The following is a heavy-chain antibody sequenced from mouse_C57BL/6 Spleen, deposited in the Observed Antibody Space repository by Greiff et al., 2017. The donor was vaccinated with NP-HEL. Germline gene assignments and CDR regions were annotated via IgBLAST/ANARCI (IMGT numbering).Heavy chain of an antibody. J-gene: IGHJ4*01. V-gene: IGHV1-53*01. CDR3: ARGGHYYGSSLYAMDY. D-gene: IGHD1-1*01. CDR2: INPSNGGT. Sequence: QVQLQQSGTELVKPGASVKLSCKASGYTFTSYWMHWVKQRPGQGLEWIGNINPSNGGTNYNEKFKSKATLTVDKSSSTAYMQLSSLTSEDSAVYYCARGGHYYGSSLYAMDYWGQGTSVTVSS. CDR1: GYTFTSYW.